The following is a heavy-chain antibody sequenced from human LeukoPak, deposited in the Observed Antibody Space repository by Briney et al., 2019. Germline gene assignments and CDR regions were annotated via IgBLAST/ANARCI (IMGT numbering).Heavy chain of an antibody. V-gene: IGHV1-18*01. CDR3: ARSPLYRSGGSCYYFDY. CDR2: ISAYNGNT. D-gene: IGHD2-15*01. J-gene: IGHJ4*02. Sequence: ASVKVSCKASGYTFTSYGISWVRQAPGQGLEWMGWISAYNGNTNYAQKLQGRVTMTTDTSTSTAYMELRSLRSDDTAVYYCARSPLYRSGGSCYYFDYWGQGTLVTVSS. CDR1: GYTFTSYG.